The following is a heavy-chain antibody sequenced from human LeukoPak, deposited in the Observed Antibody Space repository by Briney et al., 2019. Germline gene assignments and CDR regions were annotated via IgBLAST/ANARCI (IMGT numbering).Heavy chain of an antibody. CDR1: GFTFSSYA. CDR3: AKDDAYCGGDCYPYYFDY. Sequence: LRLSCAASGFTFSSYAMSWVRQAPGKGLEWVSAISGSGGSTYYADSVKGRFTISRDNSKNTLYLQMNSLRAEDTAVYYCAKDDAYCGGDCYPYYFDYWGQGTLVTVSS. J-gene: IGHJ4*02. V-gene: IGHV3-23*01. CDR2: ISGSGGST. D-gene: IGHD2-21*02.